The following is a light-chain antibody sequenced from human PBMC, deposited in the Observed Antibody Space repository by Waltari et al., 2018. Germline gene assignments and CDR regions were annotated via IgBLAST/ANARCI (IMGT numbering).Light chain of an antibody. CDR1: SSDVGSSNP. J-gene: IGLJ1*01. CDR3: CAHAGGGTHYA. Sequence: QSALTQPASVSGSPGQSITIPCTGTSSDVGSSNPVSWYQQHPGKGPKILIYEGTQRLSGVSDRFSGSKSGNTASLTLSGLQPEDEADYYCCAHAGGGTHYAFGTGTKVTVL. V-gene: IGLV2-23*01. CDR2: EGT.